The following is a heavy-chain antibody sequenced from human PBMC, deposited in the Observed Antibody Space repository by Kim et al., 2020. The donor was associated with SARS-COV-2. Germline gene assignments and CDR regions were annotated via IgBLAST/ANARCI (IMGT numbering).Heavy chain of an antibody. CDR2: IYTSGST. Sequence: SETLSLTCTVSGGSISSYYWSWIRQPAGKGLEWIGRIYTSGSTNYNPSLKSRVTMSVDTSKNQFSLKLSSVTAAATAVYFCAISSGWKHYYYYGMDVWGQGTTVTVSS. CDR3: AISSGWKHYYYYGMDV. D-gene: IGHD6-19*01. V-gene: IGHV4-4*07. J-gene: IGHJ6*02. CDR1: GGSISSYY.